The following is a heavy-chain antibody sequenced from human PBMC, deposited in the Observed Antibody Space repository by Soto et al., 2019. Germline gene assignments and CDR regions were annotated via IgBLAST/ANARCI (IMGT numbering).Heavy chain of an antibody. J-gene: IGHJ6*02. CDR1: GDSVSINSAA. CDR2: TYYRSKWYN. CDR3: ARDLIVVVVAALNYYYYGMDV. Sequence: PSQTLSLTCAVSGDSVSINSAAWNLIRQSPSRGLEWLGRTYYRSKWYNDYAVSVKSRITINPDTSKNQFSLQLNSVTPEDTAVYYCARDLIVVVVAALNYYYYGMDVWGQGTTVTVSS. D-gene: IGHD2-15*01. V-gene: IGHV6-1*01.